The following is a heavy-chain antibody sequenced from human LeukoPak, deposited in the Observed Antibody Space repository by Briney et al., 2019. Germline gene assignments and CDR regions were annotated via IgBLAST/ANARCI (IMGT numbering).Heavy chain of an antibody. J-gene: IGHJ4*02. D-gene: IGHD2-2*02. Sequence: KVSCKDPGASFSSYAISWVRHAPGQRLEWMEGIIPIFGTANYAQKFQGRVTITADESTSTAYMELSSLRSEDTAVYYCARRVGYCSSTSCYSGIDYWGQGTLVTVSS. CDR2: IIPIFGTA. CDR3: ARRVGYCSSTSCYSGIDY. CDR1: GASFSSYA. V-gene: IGHV1-69*01.